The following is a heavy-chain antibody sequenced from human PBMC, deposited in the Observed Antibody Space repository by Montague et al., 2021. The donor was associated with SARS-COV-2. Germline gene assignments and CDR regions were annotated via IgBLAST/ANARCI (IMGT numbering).Heavy chain of an antibody. V-gene: IGHV4-34*01. CDR1: GGSFSGYY. J-gene: IGHJ6*02. CDR2: INHSGSA. Sequence: SETLSLTCAVYGGSFSGYYWSWIRQPPGKGLGWNGEINHSGSANYNPSLKSRVTISVDTSKNQFSLKLSSVTAADTAVYYCARVRYYGSGTSLGMDVWGQGTTVTVSS. D-gene: IGHD3-10*01. CDR3: ARVRYYGSGTSLGMDV.